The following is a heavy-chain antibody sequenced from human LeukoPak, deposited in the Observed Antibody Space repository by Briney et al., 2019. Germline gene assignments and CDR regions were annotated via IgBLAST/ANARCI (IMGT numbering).Heavy chain of an antibody. V-gene: IGHV4-59*01. CDR2: IYYSGST. CDR3: AGGVGNWNRDY. Sequence: ASETLSLTCTVSGGSISSYYWSWIRQPPGKGLEWIGYIYYSGSTNYNPSLKSRVTISVDTSKNQFSLKLSSVTAADTAVYYCAGGVGNWNRDYWGQGTLVTVSS. CDR1: GGSISSYY. J-gene: IGHJ4*02. D-gene: IGHD1-20*01.